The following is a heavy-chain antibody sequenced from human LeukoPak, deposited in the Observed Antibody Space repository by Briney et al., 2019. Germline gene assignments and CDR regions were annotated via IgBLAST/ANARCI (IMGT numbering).Heavy chain of an antibody. D-gene: IGHD7-27*01. V-gene: IGHV3-74*01. CDR3: ARDYSKRGNWEIQGDP. CDR2: TNTDGSST. Sequence: GRSLTLSSLGSAFTFSSHCMHWDRQVHKNWRVWDARTNTDGSSTTYADSVKGRFTMSRDNAKNTLYLQMNSLRAEDTAVYYCARDYSKRGNWEIQGDPWGQGTLVTVSS. CDR1: AFTFSSHC. J-gene: IGHJ5*02.